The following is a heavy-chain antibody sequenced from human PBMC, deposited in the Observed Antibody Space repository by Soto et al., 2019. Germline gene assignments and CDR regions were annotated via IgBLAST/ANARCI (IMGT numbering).Heavy chain of an antibody. CDR1: GYTFTTYD. CDR3: ARRKERSGPHYFDY. J-gene: IGHJ4*02. Sequence: QVQVVQSGAEVKKPGASAKVSCKTSGYTFTTYDIHWVRQATGQGLEWMGWLSPHNGNTGYAQQFRDRVKIAMNTSTSTVSLEVSSLRFEDTATYYCARRKERSGPHYFDYWGQGTLVTVSS. V-gene: IGHV1-8*01. D-gene: IGHD6-25*01. CDR2: LSPHNGNT.